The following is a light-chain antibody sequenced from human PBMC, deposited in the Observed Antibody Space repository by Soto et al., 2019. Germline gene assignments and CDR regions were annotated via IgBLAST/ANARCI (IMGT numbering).Light chain of an antibody. CDR3: AAWDDSLNGLV. J-gene: IGLJ2*01. CDR1: SSNIGSNT. CDR2: SNN. Sequence: QSVLTQPPSASGTPGQRVTISCSGSSSNIGSNTVNWYQQLPGTAPKPLIYSNNQRPSGVPDRFSGSKSGTSASLAISGLQSEDEADYYCAAWDDSLNGLVFGGGTKL. V-gene: IGLV1-44*01.